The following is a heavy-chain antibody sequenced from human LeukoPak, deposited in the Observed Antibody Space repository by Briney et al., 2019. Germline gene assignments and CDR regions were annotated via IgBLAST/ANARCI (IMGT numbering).Heavy chain of an antibody. D-gene: IGHD1-26*01. J-gene: IGHJ6*03. CDR1: GGSISTFY. CDR3: ARLRGGSSAGSYYYHYMDV. Sequence: IPSETLSLTRTVSGGSISTFYWGWIRQPAGKGLEWIGRIFTSGSTNYDPSLKSRVTMSVDTSKNQFSLKVSSVTAADTAVYYCARLRGGSSAGSYYYHYMDVWGRGTTVTISS. V-gene: IGHV4-4*07. CDR2: IFTSGST.